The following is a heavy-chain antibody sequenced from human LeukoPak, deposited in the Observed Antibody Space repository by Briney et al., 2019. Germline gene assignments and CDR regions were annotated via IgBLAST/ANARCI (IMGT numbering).Heavy chain of an antibody. V-gene: IGHV3-21*01. Sequence: GGSLRLSCAASGFTFSSYSMNWVRQAPGKGLGWVSSISSSSSYIYYADSVKGRFTISRDNAKNSLYLQMNSLRAEDTAVYYCASGYTSANYYFDYWGQGTLVTVSS. CDR3: ASGYTSANYYFDY. D-gene: IGHD5-18*01. CDR2: ISSSSSYI. J-gene: IGHJ4*02. CDR1: GFTFSSYS.